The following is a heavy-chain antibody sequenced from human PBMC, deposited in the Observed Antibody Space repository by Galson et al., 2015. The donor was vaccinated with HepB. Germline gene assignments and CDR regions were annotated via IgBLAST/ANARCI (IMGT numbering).Heavy chain of an antibody. D-gene: IGHD3-9*01. CDR1: GYTFTGYY. Sequence: SVKVSCKASGYTFTGYYMHWVRQAPGQGLEWMGWINPNSGGTNYAQKFQGRVTMTRDTSISTAYMELSRLRSDDTAVYYCAILHSPTAAYIDWLLYRPFDYWGQGTLVTVSS. J-gene: IGHJ4*02. V-gene: IGHV1-2*02. CDR2: INPNSGGT. CDR3: AILHSPTAAYIDWLLYRPFDY.